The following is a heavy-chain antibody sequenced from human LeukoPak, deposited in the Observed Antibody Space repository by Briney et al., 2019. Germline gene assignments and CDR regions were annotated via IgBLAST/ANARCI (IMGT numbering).Heavy chain of an antibody. Sequence: GGSLRLSCAASGFTFSSYAMSWVRQAPGKGLEWVSAISGSGGSTYYADSVKGRFTISRDNSKNTLYLQMNSLRAEDTAVYYCAKIPSSFWSGYSSGWYFDLWGRGTLVTVSS. J-gene: IGHJ2*01. V-gene: IGHV3-23*01. CDR1: GFTFSSYA. CDR2: ISGSGGST. D-gene: IGHD3-3*01. CDR3: AKIPSSFWSGYSSGWYFDL.